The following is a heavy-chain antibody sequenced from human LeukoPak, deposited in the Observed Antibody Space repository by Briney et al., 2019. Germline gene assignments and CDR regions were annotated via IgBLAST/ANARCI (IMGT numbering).Heavy chain of an antibody. D-gene: IGHD6-19*01. Sequence: ASVNVSCKASGYTFTSYAMNWVRQAPGQGLEWMGWINTNTGNPTYAQGFTGRFVFSLDTSVSTAYLQISSLKAEDTAVYYCARDYTFLVAGGWFDPWGQGTLVTVSS. CDR1: GYTFTSYA. CDR3: ARDYTFLVAGGWFDP. V-gene: IGHV7-4-1*02. CDR2: INTNTGNP. J-gene: IGHJ5*02.